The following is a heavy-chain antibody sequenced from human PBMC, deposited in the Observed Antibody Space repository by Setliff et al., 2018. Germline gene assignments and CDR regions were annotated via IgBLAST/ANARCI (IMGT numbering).Heavy chain of an antibody. J-gene: IGHJ3*02. D-gene: IGHD3-3*01. V-gene: IGHV1-69*06. CDR1: GGTFSSYA. CDR3: ASRRGLEWSLGAFDI. Sequence: GASVKVSCKASGGTFSSYAISWVRQAPGQGLEWMGRIIPIFGTANYAQKFQGRVTITADKSTSTAYMEPSSLRSEDTAVYYCASRRGLEWSLGAFDIWGQGTMVTVSS. CDR2: IIPIFGTA.